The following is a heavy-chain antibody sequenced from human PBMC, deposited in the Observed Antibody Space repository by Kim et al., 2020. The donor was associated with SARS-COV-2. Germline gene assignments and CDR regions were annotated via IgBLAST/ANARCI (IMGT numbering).Heavy chain of an antibody. D-gene: IGHD5-12*01. V-gene: IGHV3-43D*03. J-gene: IGHJ4*02. Sequence: ADSVKGRFTISRDNSKNSLYLQMNSLRAEDTALYYCAKDWDGYNEGPFDSWGQGTLVTVSS. CDR3: AKDWDGYNEGPFDS.